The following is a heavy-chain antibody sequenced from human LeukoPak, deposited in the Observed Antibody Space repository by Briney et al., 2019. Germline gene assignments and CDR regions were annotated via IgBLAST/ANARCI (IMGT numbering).Heavy chain of an antibody. V-gene: IGHV3-30*04. CDR1: GFTFSSYA. J-gene: IGHJ4*02. CDR2: ISYDGSNK. D-gene: IGHD6-13*01. CDR3: ARGQEQQLVLDY. Sequence: PGRSLRLPCAASGFTFSSYAMHWVRQAPGKGLEWVAVISYDGSNKYYADSVKGRFTISRDNSKNTLYLQMNSLRAEDTAVYYCARGQEQQLVLDYWGQGTLVTVSS.